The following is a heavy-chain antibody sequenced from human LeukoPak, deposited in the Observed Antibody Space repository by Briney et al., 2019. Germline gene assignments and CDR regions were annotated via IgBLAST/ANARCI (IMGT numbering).Heavy chain of an antibody. D-gene: IGHD3-9*01. Sequence: GGSLRLSCAASGFTFSSYEMNWVRQAPGKGLEWVSFISMSGANMYYADSVKGRFTISRDNAKNSLYLQTNSLRADDTAIYYCARERGHDILTGDYNVRALDYWGQGTLVTVSS. V-gene: IGHV3-48*03. J-gene: IGHJ4*02. CDR3: ARERGHDILTGDYNVRALDY. CDR2: ISMSGANM. CDR1: GFTFSSYE.